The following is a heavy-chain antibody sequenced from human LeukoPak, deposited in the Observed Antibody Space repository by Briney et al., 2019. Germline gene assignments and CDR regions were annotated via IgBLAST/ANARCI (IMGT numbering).Heavy chain of an antibody. CDR3: ARSALDY. Sequence: GGSLRLSCAASGFTFSSYWMHWVRQAPGKGLVWVSLINSDGSTTSYADSVKGRFTISRDNTKNTLYLQMNSLRVEDTAVYYCARSALDYWGQGTLVTVSS. V-gene: IGHV3-74*01. CDR1: GFTFSSYW. CDR2: INSDGSTT. D-gene: IGHD3-3*02. J-gene: IGHJ4*02.